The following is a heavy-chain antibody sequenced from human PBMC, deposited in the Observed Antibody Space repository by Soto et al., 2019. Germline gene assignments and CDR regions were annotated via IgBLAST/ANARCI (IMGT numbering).Heavy chain of an antibody. D-gene: IGHD3-3*01. J-gene: IGHJ3*02. Sequence: GGSLRLSCAASGFTFSSYAMSWVRQAPGKGLEWVSAISGSGGSTYYADSVKGRFTISRDNSKNTLYLQMNSLRAEDTAVYYCAKGPASRIFGVVIILAFDIWGQGTMVTVSS. CDR1: GFTFSSYA. V-gene: IGHV3-23*01. CDR3: AKGPASRIFGVVIILAFDI. CDR2: ISGSGGST.